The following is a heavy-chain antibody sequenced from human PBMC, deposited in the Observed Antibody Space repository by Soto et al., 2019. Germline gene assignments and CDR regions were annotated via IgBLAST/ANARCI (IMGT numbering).Heavy chain of an antibody. V-gene: IGHV1-18*01. CDR1: GYTFTSYG. CDR3: ARGSIGIFGVVIDSDPKDYYDGMDV. D-gene: IGHD3-3*02. CDR2: ISAYNGNT. J-gene: IGHJ6*02. Sequence: ASVKVSCKASGYTFTSYGISWVRQAPGQGLEWMGWISAYNGNTNYAQKPQGRVTMTTDTSTSTAYMELRSLRSDDTAVYYCARGSIGIFGVVIDSDPKDYYDGMDVWGQGTTVTVSS.